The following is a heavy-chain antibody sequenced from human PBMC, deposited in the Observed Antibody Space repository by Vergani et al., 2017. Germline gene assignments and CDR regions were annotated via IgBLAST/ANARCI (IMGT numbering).Heavy chain of an antibody. CDR2: ISGSGGST. CDR3: AKANPRNSGYEYLYYYHAMDV. D-gene: IGHD5-12*01. CDR1: GFTFNHYA. V-gene: IGHV3-23*04. Sequence: EVQLVESGGGIVKPGGSLRLSCAASGFTFNHYAMNWVRQAPGKGLEWVSGISGSGGSTYYAGSVKGRFTISRDSSKNTLYLQMNSLSAGDTAVYYCAKANPRNSGYEYLYYYHAMDVWGQGTTVTVSS. J-gene: IGHJ6*02.